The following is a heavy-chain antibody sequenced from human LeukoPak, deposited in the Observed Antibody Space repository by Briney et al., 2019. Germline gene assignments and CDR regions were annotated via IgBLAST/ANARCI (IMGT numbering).Heavy chain of an antibody. J-gene: IGHJ4*02. V-gene: IGHV4-34*12. D-gene: IGHD3-3*01. Sequence: PSETLSLTCAVYGASFSASYWTWIRQSPGKGLEWIGEIFYSGSTNYNPSLKSRVTISVDMSKNQFSLKLSSVTAADTAVYYCARYDFCSGVFDYWGQGTLVTVSS. CDR1: GASFSASY. CDR2: IFYSGST. CDR3: ARYDFCSGVFDY.